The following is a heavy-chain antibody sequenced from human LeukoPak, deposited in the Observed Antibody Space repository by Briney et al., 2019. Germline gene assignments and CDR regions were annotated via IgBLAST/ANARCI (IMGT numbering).Heavy chain of an antibody. CDR1: GFTFSSYA. J-gene: IGHJ3*02. CDR3: ATLGYCSGGSCYLGYDAFDI. Sequence: PGGSLRLSCAASGFTFSSYAMHWVRQAPGKGLEWVAVISYDGSNKYYADSVKGRFTISRDNSKNTLYLQMNSLRAGDTAVYYCATLGYCSGGSCYLGYDAFDIWGQGTMVTVSS. D-gene: IGHD2-15*01. CDR2: ISYDGSNK. V-gene: IGHV3-30-3*02.